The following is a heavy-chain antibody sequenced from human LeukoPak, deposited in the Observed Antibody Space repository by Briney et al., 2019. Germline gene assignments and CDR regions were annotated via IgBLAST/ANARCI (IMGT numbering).Heavy chain of an antibody. Sequence: GGSLRLSCAASGFTFSSYAMSWVRQAPGKGLEWVSAISGSGGSTYYADSVKGRFTISRDNSKNTLYLQMNSLRGEDTAMYCCARGGSSRFGYWGQGTLVTVSS. J-gene: IGHJ4*02. V-gene: IGHV3-23*01. CDR2: ISGSGGST. CDR3: ARGGSSRFGY. CDR1: GFTFSSYA. D-gene: IGHD1-26*01.